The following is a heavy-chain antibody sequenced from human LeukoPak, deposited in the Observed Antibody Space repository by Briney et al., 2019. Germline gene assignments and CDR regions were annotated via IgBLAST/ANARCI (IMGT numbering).Heavy chain of an antibody. J-gene: IGHJ4*02. CDR2: ISSSSSYI. V-gene: IGHV3-21*01. CDR1: GFTFSSYS. CDR3: ARDKAAALDF. Sequence: PGGSLRLSCAASGFTFSSYSMNWVRQAPGKGLEWVSSISSSSSYIYYADSVKGRFTISRDNAKNSLYLQMNSLRAEDTAVYSCARDKAAALDFWGQGTLVTVSS. D-gene: IGHD6-13*01.